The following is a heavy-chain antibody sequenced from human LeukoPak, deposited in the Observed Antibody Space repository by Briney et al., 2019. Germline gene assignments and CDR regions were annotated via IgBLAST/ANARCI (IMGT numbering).Heavy chain of an antibody. V-gene: IGHV3-43D*03. D-gene: IGHD3-22*01. Sequence: GGSLRLSCAASGFTFDDYAMHWVRQAPGKGLEWVSLISWDGGSTYYADSVKGRFTISRDNAKNSLYLQMNSLRAEDTAVFYCARDLDDSSGYSTDYWGQGTLVTVSS. J-gene: IGHJ4*02. CDR2: ISWDGGST. CDR1: GFTFDDYA. CDR3: ARDLDDSSGYSTDY.